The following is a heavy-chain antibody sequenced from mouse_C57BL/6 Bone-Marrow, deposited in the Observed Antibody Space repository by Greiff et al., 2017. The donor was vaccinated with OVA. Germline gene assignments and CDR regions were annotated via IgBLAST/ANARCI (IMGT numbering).Heavy chain of an antibody. Sequence: EVMLVESGGGLVKPGGSLKLSCAASGFTFSDYGMHWVRQAPEKGLEWVAYISSGSSTIYYADTVKGRFTISSDNAKNTLFLQMTSLRSEDTAMYYCARVDFYYYGSSEDFDVWGTGTTVTVSS. CDR1: GFTFSDYG. V-gene: IGHV5-17*01. CDR2: ISSGSSTI. J-gene: IGHJ1*03. CDR3: ARVDFYYYGSSEDFDV. D-gene: IGHD1-1*01.